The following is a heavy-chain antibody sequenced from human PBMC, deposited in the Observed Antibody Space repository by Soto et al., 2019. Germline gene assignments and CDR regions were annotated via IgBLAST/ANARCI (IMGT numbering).Heavy chain of an antibody. CDR2: INHSGST. CDR1: GGSFSGYY. CDR3: ARSYYDATGFAVDP. J-gene: IGHJ5*02. D-gene: IGHD3-22*01. Sequence: SETLSLTCAVYGGSFSGYYWSWIRQPPGKGLEWIGEINHSGSTNYNPSLKSRVTISVDTSKNQFSLKLSSVTAADPAVYYCARSYYDATGFAVDPWGPGTLVTVSS. V-gene: IGHV4-34*01.